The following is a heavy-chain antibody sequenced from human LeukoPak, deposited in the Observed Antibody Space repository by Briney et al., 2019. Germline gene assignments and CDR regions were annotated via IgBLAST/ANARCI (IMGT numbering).Heavy chain of an antibody. Sequence: ASVKVSCKASGFTFTSSAVQWVRQARGQRLEWIGWIVVGSGNTNYAQKFQERVTITRDMSTSTAYMELSSLRSEDTAVYYCAADSIAAAGNYYYYHGMDVWGQGTTVTVSS. CDR2: IVVGSGNT. D-gene: IGHD6-13*01. J-gene: IGHJ6*02. CDR3: AADSIAAAGNYYYYHGMDV. V-gene: IGHV1-58*01. CDR1: GFTFTSSA.